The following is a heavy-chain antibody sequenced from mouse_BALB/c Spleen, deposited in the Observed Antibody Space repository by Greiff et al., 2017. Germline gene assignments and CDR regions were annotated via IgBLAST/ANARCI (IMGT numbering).Heavy chain of an antibody. Sequence: EVKLVESGGGLVQPGGSLRLSCATSGFTFTDYYMSWVRQPPGKALEWLGFIRNKANGYTTEYSASVKGRFTISRDNSQSILYLQMNTLRAEDSATYYCARDDLITTRENAMDYWGQGTSVTVSS. CDR1: GFTFTDYY. J-gene: IGHJ4*01. CDR3: ARDDLITTRENAMDY. CDR2: IRNKANGYTT. D-gene: IGHD2-4*01. V-gene: IGHV7-3*02.